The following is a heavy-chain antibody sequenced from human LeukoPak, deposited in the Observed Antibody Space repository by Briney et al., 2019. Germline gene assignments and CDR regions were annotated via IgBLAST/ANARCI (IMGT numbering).Heavy chain of an antibody. CDR1: GGSVSSYY. CDR3: AREANSPTARYWYFDL. V-gene: IGHV4-59*02. Sequence: PSETLSLTCTVSGGSVSSYYLSWMRQSPGKGLAWIGYVYYSGSTNYNPALKSRVTISLATTENQFSLKFSSVTAADTAVYYCAREANSPTARYWYFDLWGRGTQVTVSS. J-gene: IGHJ2*01. D-gene: IGHD2-21*01. CDR2: VYYSGST.